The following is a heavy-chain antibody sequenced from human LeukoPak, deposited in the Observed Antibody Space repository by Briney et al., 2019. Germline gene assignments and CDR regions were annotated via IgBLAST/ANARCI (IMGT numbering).Heavy chain of an antibody. CDR2: IYYSGST. Sequence: SETLSLTCTVSGGSISSYYWSWIRQPPGKGLEWIGYIYYSGSTKYNPSLKSRVTISVDTSKNQFSLKLSSVTAAATAVYYCARSGRHYDSSGYWTWGQGTLVTVSS. J-gene: IGHJ5*02. D-gene: IGHD3-22*01. V-gene: IGHV4-59*01. CDR1: GGSISSYY. CDR3: ARSGRHYDSSGYWT.